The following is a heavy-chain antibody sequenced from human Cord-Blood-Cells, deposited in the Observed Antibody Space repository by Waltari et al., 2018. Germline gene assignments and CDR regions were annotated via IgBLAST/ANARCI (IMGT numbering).Heavy chain of an antibody. Sequence: QVQLQQWGAGLLKPSETLSLTCAVYGGSFSGYYWSWISPPPGKGLEWIGEINHSGSTNYNPSLKSRVTISVDTSKNQFSLKLSSVTAADTAVYYCARGASSGYYYYYYYGMDVWGQGTTVTVSS. CDR2: INHSGST. CDR3: ARGASSGYYYYYYYGMDV. D-gene: IGHD3-22*01. J-gene: IGHJ6*02. CDR1: GGSFSGYY. V-gene: IGHV4-34*01.